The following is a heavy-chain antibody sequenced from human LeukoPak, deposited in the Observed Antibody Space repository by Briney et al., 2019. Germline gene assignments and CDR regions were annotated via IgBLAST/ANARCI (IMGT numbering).Heavy chain of an antibody. CDR3: ARVESYYGSGSYYTPPG. D-gene: IGHD3-10*01. CDR1: GFTLSSYS. Sequence: PGGGLRLSCAAPGFTLSSYSMDWGRQAPGEGVGGGSSLCSSSSYIYYADSVKGRFTISRDNAKNSLYLQMNSLRAEDTAVYYCARVESYYGSGSYYTPPGGGQGTLVTVSS. CDR2: LCSSSSYI. J-gene: IGHJ4*02. V-gene: IGHV3-21*01.